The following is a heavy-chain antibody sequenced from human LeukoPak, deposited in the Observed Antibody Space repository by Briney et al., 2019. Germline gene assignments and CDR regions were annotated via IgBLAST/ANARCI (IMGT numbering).Heavy chain of an antibody. D-gene: IGHD6-13*01. CDR1: GFTFSSYS. J-gene: IGHJ4*02. V-gene: IGHV3-21*01. CDR3: ARDQIAAAGQPRWDPSPYYFDY. Sequence: PGGSLRLSCAASGFTFSSYSMNWVRQAPGKGLEWVSSISSSSSYIYYADSVKGRFTISRDNAKNSLYLQMNSLRAEDTAVYYCARDQIAAAGQPRWDPSPYYFDYWGQGTLVTVSS. CDR2: ISSSSSYI.